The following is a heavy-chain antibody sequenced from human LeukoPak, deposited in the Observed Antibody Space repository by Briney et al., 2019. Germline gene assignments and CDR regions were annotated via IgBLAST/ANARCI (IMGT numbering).Heavy chain of an antibody. Sequence: GGSLRLSCAASGFTFSNYNINWVRQAPGKGLEWVSYISSSSSTIYYADSVKGRFTISRDNAKNSLYLQMNRLRDEDTAVYYCARDLWYYYGSDIDALDIWGQGTMVTVSA. J-gene: IGHJ3*02. CDR2: ISSSSSTI. D-gene: IGHD3-10*01. CDR1: GFTFSNYN. V-gene: IGHV3-48*02. CDR3: ARDLWYYYGSDIDALDI.